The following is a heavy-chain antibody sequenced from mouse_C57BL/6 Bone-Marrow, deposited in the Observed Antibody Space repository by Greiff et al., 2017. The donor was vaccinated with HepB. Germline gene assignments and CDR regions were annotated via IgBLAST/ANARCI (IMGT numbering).Heavy chain of an antibody. V-gene: IGHV5-16*01. D-gene: IGHD1-1*01. Sequence: EVKLVESGGGLVQPGSSMKLSCTASGFTFSDYYMAWVRQVPEKGLEWVANINYDGSSTYYLDSLKSRFIISRDNAKNILYLQMSSLKSEDTATYYCARDPDYGSSPHWYFDVWGTGTTVTVSS. J-gene: IGHJ1*03. CDR2: INYDGSST. CDR1: GFTFSDYY. CDR3: ARDPDYGSSPHWYFDV.